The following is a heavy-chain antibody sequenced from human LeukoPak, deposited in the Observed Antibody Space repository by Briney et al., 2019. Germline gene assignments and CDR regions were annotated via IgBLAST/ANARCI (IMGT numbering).Heavy chain of an antibody. Sequence: ASVKVSCKASGYTFTSYDINWVRQATGQGLEWMGWMNPNSGNTGYAQKFQGRVTMTRNTSISTAYKELSSLRSEDTAVYYRARGGWISYDSYYYYGMDVWGQGTTVTVSS. D-gene: IGHD3-9*01. CDR2: MNPNSGNT. V-gene: IGHV1-8*01. CDR3: ARGGWISYDSYYYYGMDV. J-gene: IGHJ6*02. CDR1: GYTFTSYD.